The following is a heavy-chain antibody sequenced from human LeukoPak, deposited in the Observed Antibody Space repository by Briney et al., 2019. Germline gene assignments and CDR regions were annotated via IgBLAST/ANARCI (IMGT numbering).Heavy chain of an antibody. CDR2: IYSGGST. CDR3: ARGGSYLSAFDI. J-gene: IGHJ3*02. Sequence: ETLSLTCAVYGGSFSGYYWSWIRQPPGKGLEWVSIIYSGGSTFYADSVKGRFTISRHNSKNTLYLQMNSLRAEDTAVYYCARGGSYLSAFDIWGQGTMVTVSS. V-gene: IGHV3-53*03. D-gene: IGHD1-26*01. CDR1: GGSFSGYY.